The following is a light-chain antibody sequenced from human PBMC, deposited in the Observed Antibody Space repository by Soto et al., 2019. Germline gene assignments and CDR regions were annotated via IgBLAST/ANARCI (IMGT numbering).Light chain of an antibody. J-gene: IGLJ2*01. CDR2: TNF. Sequence: QAVVSQPPSLSGTPGERVTISCSGSGSNIGSNTVNWYQQLPGTAPKLLIYTNFERPSGVPDRFSGSKSGTSASLAISGLQSEDEGDYCCATWDDSLSGHVAFGGGTKLTVL. V-gene: IGLV1-44*01. CDR1: GSNIGSNT. CDR3: ATWDDSLSGHVA.